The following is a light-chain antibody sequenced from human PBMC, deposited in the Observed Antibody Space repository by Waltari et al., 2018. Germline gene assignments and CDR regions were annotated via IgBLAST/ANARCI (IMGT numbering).Light chain of an antibody. V-gene: IGLV1-47*02. CDR1: SSNIGSNY. J-gene: IGLJ6*01. Sequence: QSVLTQPPSASEAARKSVTISCSGSSSNIGSNYVSWYQQLPGTSPKLLIYYDDHRASGVSDRFSGSKSGTSASLAISGLQTEDEADYYCAAWDDSLSEDVFGSGTKLTVL. CDR2: YDD. CDR3: AAWDDSLSEDV.